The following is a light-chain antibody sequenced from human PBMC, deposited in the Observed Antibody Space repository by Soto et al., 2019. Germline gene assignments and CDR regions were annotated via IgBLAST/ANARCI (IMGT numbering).Light chain of an antibody. CDR3: SSYTSSSSHFV. CDR2: EVS. J-gene: IGLJ1*01. Sequence: QSVLTQPASVSGSPGQSITISCTGTSSDVGDYNYVSWYQQHPGKAPKFLIYEVSNRPSGVSNRFSGSKSGNTASLTISGLQAEDEADYYCSSYTSSSSHFVFGTGTKVTVL. CDR1: SSDVGDYNY. V-gene: IGLV2-14*01.